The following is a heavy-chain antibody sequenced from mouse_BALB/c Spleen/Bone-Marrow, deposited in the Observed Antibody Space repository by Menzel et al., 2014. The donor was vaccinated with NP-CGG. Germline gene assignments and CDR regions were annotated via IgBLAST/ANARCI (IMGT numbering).Heavy chain of an antibody. CDR1: GSAFSSYD. D-gene: IGHD2-14*01. CDR3: ARLPSYYRYEDAY. CDR2: ISRGGGST. Sequence: LVESGGGLVKPGWSLKLSWAASGSAFSSYDMSWVRQTPEKRLEWVAYISRGGGSTYYPATGKGRFTRSRDNAKNTLYLQMISLMSEDTAMYYWARLPSYYRYEDAYWRQGILITAS. V-gene: IGHV5-12-1*01. J-gene: IGHJ3*01.